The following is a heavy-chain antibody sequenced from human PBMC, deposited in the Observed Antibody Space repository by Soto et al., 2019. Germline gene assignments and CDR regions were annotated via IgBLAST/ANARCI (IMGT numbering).Heavy chain of an antibody. J-gene: IGHJ5*02. CDR1: GGSISSGGYY. D-gene: IGHD3-3*01. Sequence: SETLSLTCTVSGGSISSGGYYLSWIRPHPGKGLEWIGYIYYSGSTYYNPSLKSRVTISVDTSKNQFSLKLSSVTAADTAVYYCARGITIFGVVIETNYNWFDPWGQGTLVTVSS. CDR3: ARGITIFGVVIETNYNWFDP. V-gene: IGHV4-31*03. CDR2: IYYSGST.